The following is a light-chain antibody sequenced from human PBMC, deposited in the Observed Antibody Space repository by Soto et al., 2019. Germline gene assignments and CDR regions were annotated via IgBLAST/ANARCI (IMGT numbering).Light chain of an antibody. CDR2: DSS. Sequence: QITQSPSTLSASLGDRVPNSYGAGQGVSRRLAWYQQKPGRAPKVLSYDSSTLASGVPARFSGSGSGTEFTLTISSLQPDDFAMYYGQQYNSYPWTFGQRTKADI. J-gene: IGKJ1*01. CDR1: QGVSRR. CDR3: QQYNSYPWT. V-gene: IGKV1-5*01.